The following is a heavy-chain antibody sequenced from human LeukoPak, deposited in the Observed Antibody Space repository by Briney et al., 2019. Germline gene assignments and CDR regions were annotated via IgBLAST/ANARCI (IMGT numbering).Heavy chain of an antibody. CDR2: IYYSGST. D-gene: IGHD6-19*01. CDR3: ARAATDSGWYYYYGMDV. J-gene: IGHJ6*02. CDR1: GGSISSGGYY. V-gene: IGHV4-31*03. Sequence: SETLSLTCTVSGGSISSGGYYWSWIRQHPGKGLEWIGYIYYSGSTYYNPSLKSRVTISVDTSKNQFSLKLSSVTAADTAVYYCARAATDSGWYYYYGMDVWGQGTTVTVSS.